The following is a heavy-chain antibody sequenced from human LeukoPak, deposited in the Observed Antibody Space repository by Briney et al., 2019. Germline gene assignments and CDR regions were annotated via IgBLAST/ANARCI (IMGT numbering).Heavy chain of an antibody. V-gene: IGHV3-7*01. CDR1: GFTFSSYW. D-gene: IGHD2-2*01. CDR3: ATICSTSCYGYYMDV. CDR2: IKPDGGEK. Sequence: PGGSLRLSCAASGFTFSSYWMSWVRQAPGKGLEWVANIKPDGGEKYYVDSVTGRFTISRDNAKNSLSLQMNSLRVEDTAVYYCATICSTSCYGYYMDVWGKGTTVTVSS. J-gene: IGHJ6*03.